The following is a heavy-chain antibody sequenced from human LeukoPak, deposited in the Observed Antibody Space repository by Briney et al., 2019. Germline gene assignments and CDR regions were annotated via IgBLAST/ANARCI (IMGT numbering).Heavy chain of an antibody. J-gene: IGHJ6*04. CDR3: AELGITMIGGV. CDR1: GFTFSSYS. Sequence: GGSLRLSCAASGFTFSSYSINCVRQAPGKGLEWVSSISSSSSYIYYADSVKGRFTISRDNARNSLYLQVNSLRAEDTAVYYCAELGITMIGGVWGKGATVTISS. V-gene: IGHV3-21*01. CDR2: ISSSSSYI. D-gene: IGHD3-10*02.